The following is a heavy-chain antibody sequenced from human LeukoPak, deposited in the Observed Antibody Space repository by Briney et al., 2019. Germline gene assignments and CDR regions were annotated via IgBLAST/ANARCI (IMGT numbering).Heavy chain of an antibody. V-gene: IGHV4-59*01. CDR3: ATTLIPSSQVDF. Sequence: SETLSLTCAVSGDSISSYYWSWIRQPPGKGLEWIGYIYWSGSTTYSPSFESRVTMSVDSSRNHLSLKLSSVTTADTAVYYCATTLIPSSQVDFWGQGTLVTVSS. J-gene: IGHJ4*02. D-gene: IGHD3-16*01. CDR1: GDSISSYY. CDR2: IYWSGST.